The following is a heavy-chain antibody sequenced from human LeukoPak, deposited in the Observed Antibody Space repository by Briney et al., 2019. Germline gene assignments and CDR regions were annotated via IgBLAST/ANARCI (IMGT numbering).Heavy chain of an antibody. CDR3: ARESRDGSGYTVGDY. J-gene: IGHJ4*02. D-gene: IGHD5-12*01. V-gene: IGHV3-74*01. Sequence: PGGSLRLSCEASGFTFRNYWMHWVRQAPGKGLVWVSRISSDGSSTTYADSVKGRFTISRDNAKNTLYLQMNSLRAGDTAVYFCARESRDGSGYTVGDYWGQGALVTVSS. CDR2: ISSDGSST. CDR1: GFTFRNYW.